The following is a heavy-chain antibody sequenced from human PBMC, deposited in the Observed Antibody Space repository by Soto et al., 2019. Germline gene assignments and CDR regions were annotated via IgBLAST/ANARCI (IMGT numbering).Heavy chain of an antibody. CDR1: GSTFTSYW. D-gene: IGHD6-19*01. Sequence: PGGSLRLSCAASGSTFTSYWMTWVRQAPGKGLEWVAKIKQDGSEKYYVDSVKGRFTISRDNAEKSVYLQMNSLRVEDTAVYYCAGSGWAVHFDEWGQGTRVTVSS. V-gene: IGHV3-7*01. J-gene: IGHJ4*02. CDR3: AGSGWAVHFDE. CDR2: IKQDGSEK.